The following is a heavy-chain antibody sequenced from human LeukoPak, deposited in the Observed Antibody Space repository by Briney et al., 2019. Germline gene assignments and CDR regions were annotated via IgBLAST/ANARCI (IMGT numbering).Heavy chain of an antibody. CDR1: GFIFSTYS. V-gene: IGHV3-48*01. CDR3: AKTGRSGWYWGFDP. CDR2: ITGSGGIV. Sequence: GGSLRLSCAAPGFIFSTYSMYWVRQAPGKGLEWVSFITGSGGIVYHADSVKGRFTISRDNSKNTLYLQMNSLRAEDTAVYYCAKTGRSGWYWGFDPWGQGTLVTVSS. J-gene: IGHJ5*02. D-gene: IGHD6-19*01.